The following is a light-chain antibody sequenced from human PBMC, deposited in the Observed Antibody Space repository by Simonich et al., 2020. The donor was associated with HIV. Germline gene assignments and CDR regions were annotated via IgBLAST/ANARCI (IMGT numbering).Light chain of an antibody. CDR3: QQRSNPHT. CDR2: DAS. Sequence: EIVLTQSPATLSLSPGERATLPCRASQSVSSYLAWYQQKPGQAPRLLIYDASNRATGIQASFRGSGSGTDFTLTISSLEPEDFAVYYCQQRSNPHTFGGGTKVEIK. CDR1: QSVSSY. J-gene: IGKJ4*01. V-gene: IGKV3-11*01.